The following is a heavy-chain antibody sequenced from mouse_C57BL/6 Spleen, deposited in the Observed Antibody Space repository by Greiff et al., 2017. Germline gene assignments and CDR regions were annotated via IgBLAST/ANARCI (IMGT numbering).Heavy chain of an antibody. CDR1: GFTFSSYA. Sequence: EVQGVESGGGLVKPGGSLKLSCAASGFTFSSYAMSWVRQTPEKRLEWVATISDGGSYTYYPDNVKGRFTISRENAKNNLYLQMSHLKSEDTAMYYCARDQTGREDWYFDVWGTGTTVTVSS. CDR2: ISDGGSYT. J-gene: IGHJ1*03. V-gene: IGHV5-4*01. CDR3: ARDQTGREDWYFDV. D-gene: IGHD4-1*01.